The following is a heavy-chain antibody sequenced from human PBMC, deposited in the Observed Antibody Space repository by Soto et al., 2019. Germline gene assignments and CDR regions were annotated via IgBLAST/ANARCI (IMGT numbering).Heavy chain of an antibody. CDR3: ATGRVSYYYGSGRHDFDI. CDR2: IIPIFGTA. J-gene: IGHJ3*02. V-gene: IGHV1-69*13. Sequence: GASVKVSCKASGGTFSSYAISWVRHAPGQGLEWMGGIIPIFGTANYAQKFQGRVTITADESTSTAYMELSSLRSEDTAVYYCATGRVSYYYGSGRHDFDIWGQGTMVTVSS. D-gene: IGHD3-10*01. CDR1: GGTFSSYA.